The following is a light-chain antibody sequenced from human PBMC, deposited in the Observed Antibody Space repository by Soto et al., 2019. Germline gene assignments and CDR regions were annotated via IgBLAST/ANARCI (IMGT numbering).Light chain of an antibody. J-gene: IGKJ4*01. CDR1: QTLGSN. V-gene: IGKV3-15*01. CDR3: QHYNTWPLS. Sequence: ELVMTQSPATLSVSPGERATLSCRASQTLGSNVAWYQQKPGQAPRLLIYDASTTASGAPARFSGSGSGTEFTLTITSLQSEDCALYYCQHYNTWPLSFCVGTKVEI. CDR2: DAS.